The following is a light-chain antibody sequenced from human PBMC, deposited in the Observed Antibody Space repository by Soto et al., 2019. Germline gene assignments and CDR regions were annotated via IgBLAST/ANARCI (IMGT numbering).Light chain of an antibody. CDR2: GVS. V-gene: IGKV3-20*01. Sequence: ESVLTQSPATLSLSPGERATLSCRASQSVSNSFFAWYQQKPGQAPRLLIYGVSSRATGIPDRFSGSGSGTDFTLTISRLEPEDFVVYYCQQYSSLPHTFGQGNKLEVK. J-gene: IGKJ2*01. CDR1: QSVSNSF. CDR3: QQYSSLPHT.